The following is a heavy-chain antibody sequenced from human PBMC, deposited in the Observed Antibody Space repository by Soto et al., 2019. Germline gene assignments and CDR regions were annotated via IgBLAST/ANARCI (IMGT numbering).Heavy chain of an antibody. CDR1: GFTFSSYW. J-gene: IGHJ3*02. Sequence: GVLRLSCAASGFTFSSYWMSWVRQAPGKGLEWVANIKQDGSQKRYVDSVKGRFTVSRDNAKNSLYLQMNSLRAEDTAVYYCARGDYYDSSGPFSDAFDIWGQGTMVTVSS. D-gene: IGHD3-22*01. CDR2: IKQDGSQK. CDR3: ARGDYYDSSGPFSDAFDI. V-gene: IGHV3-7*04.